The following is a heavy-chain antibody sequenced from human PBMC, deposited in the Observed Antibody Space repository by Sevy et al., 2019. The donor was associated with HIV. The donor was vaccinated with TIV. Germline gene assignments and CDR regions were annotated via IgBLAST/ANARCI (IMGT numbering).Heavy chain of an antibody. CDR1: GFTFSSYG. J-gene: IGHJ3*02. V-gene: IGHV3-33*01. CDR3: ARTADYDDYQDAFDI. Sequence: GGSLRLSCAASGFTFSSYGMHWVRQAPGKGLEWVAVIWYDGSNKYYADSVKGRFTISRDNSKNTLYLQMNSLRAEDTAVYYCARTADYDDYQDAFDIWGQGTMVTVSS. D-gene: IGHD4-17*01. CDR2: IWYDGSNK.